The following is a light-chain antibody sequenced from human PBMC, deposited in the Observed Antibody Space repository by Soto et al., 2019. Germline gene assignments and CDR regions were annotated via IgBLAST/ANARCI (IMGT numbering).Light chain of an antibody. CDR3: QQRSGWPRT. CDR1: QSVNSF. V-gene: IGKV3-11*01. J-gene: IGKJ2*01. Sequence: IVLTQSPATLSLSPGERATLSCRASQSVNSFLAWYQQKPGQAPRLLIYDASNRAPGIPARFSGSGSGTDFSLTISSLEPEDFVPYYCQQRSGWPRTFGRGTNLEYK. CDR2: DAS.